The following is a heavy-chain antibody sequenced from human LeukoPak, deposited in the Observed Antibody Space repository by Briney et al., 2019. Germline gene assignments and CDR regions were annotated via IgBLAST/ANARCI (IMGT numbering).Heavy chain of an antibody. Sequence: SETLSLTCTVSGGSISSTNHYWGWIRQPPGKGLEWIGSIHYSGSTSSNASLKRRVTISVDTSKTQFSLKMTSVTAADTGVYYCARLGRGYCSGSNCYCFGYWGQGTLVTVSS. CDR1: GGSISSTNHY. J-gene: IGHJ4*02. V-gene: IGHV4-39*01. CDR3: ARLGRGYCSGSNCYCFGY. D-gene: IGHD2-15*01. CDR2: IHYSGST.